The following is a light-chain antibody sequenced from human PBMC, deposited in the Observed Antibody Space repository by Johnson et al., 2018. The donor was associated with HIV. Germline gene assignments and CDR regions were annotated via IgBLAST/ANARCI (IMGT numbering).Light chain of an antibody. CDR3: GTWHSSLSAGGV. Sequence: QSVLTQPPSVSAAPGQKVTISCSGSSSNIGKNYVSWYQHLPGTAPKLLIYENDKRPSGIPDRFSGSKSGTSATLAITGLPTGDEADYYCGTWHSSLSAGGVFGTGTKVTVL. V-gene: IGLV1-51*02. CDR1: SSNIGKNY. CDR2: END. J-gene: IGLJ1*01.